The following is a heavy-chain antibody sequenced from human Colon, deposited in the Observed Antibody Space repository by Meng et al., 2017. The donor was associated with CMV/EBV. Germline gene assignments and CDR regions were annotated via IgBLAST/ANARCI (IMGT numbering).Heavy chain of an antibody. CDR3: ASVDCSSTSCYAQSYYYGMGV. Sequence: GGSLRLSCAASGFTSSSFGMNWVRQAPGKGLEWVSSISTISGFMYYADSVRGRFTISRDNAKNSVYLQMNSLRAEDTAVYYCASVDCSSTSCYAQSYYYGMGVWGQGTTVTVSS. J-gene: IGHJ6*02. CDR2: ISTISGFM. CDR1: GFTSSSFG. V-gene: IGHV3-21*01. D-gene: IGHD2-2*01.